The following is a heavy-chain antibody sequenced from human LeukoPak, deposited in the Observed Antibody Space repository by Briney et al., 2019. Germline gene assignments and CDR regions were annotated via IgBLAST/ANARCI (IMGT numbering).Heavy chain of an antibody. D-gene: IGHD1-26*01. CDR1: GYSFTSYW. J-gene: IGHJ3*02. V-gene: IGHV5-51*01. CDR3: ARPGSGSYAHDAFDI. Sequence: GESLKISCKGSGYSFTSYWIGWVRQMPGKGLEWMGIIYPGDSDTRYSPSFQGQVTISAAKSISTAYLQWSSLKASDTAMYYCARPGSGSYAHDAFDIWGQGTMVTVSS. CDR2: IYPGDSDT.